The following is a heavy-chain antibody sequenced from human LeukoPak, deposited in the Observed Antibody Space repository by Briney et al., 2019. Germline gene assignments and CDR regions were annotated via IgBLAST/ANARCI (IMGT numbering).Heavy chain of an antibody. CDR1: GFTFSSYA. CDR3: AKDDVGATPPAWFDY. J-gene: IGHJ4*02. D-gene: IGHD1-26*01. Sequence: GRSLRLSCAASGFTFSSYAMSWVRQAPGKGLEWVSAISGSGGSTYYADSVKGRFTISRDNSKNTLYLQMNSLRAEDTAVYYCAKDDVGATPPAWFDYWGQGTLVTVSS. V-gene: IGHV3-23*01. CDR2: ISGSGGST.